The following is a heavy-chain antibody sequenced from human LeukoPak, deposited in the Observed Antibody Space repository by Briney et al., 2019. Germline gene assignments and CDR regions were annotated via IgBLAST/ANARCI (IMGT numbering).Heavy chain of an antibody. CDR2: ISYDGSNK. CDR3: ARDRGPRTGFMVREAYDY. J-gene: IGHJ4*02. CDR1: GFTFSSYA. Sequence: GGSLRLSCAASGFTFSSYAMHWVRQAPGKGLEWVAVISYDGSNKYYADSVKGRFTISRDNSKNTLYLQMNSLRAEDTAVYYCARDRGPRTGFMVREAYDYRGQGTLVTVSS. V-gene: IGHV3-30-3*01. D-gene: IGHD3-10*01.